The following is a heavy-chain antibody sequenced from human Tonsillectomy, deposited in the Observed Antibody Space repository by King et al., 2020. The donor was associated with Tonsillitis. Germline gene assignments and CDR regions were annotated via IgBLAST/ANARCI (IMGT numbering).Heavy chain of an antibody. V-gene: IGHV4-59*08. CDR1: GGSISSYY. J-gene: IGHJ4*02. CDR3: ARHMLGVHTFDY. CDR2: IYYSGST. Sequence: VQLQESGPGLVKPSETLSLTCTVSGGSISSYYWSWIRQPPGKGLEWIGYIYYSGSTNYNPSLKSRVTISVEPSKNQFSLKLSSGSAADTAVYYCARHMLGVHTFDYWGQGTLVTVSS. D-gene: IGHD3-16*01.